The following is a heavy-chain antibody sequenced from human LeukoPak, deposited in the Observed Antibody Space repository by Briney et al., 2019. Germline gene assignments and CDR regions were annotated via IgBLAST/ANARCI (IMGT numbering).Heavy chain of an antibody. CDR2: IYTSGST. J-gene: IGHJ3*02. CDR3: ARASVPNRRGSSWYGDAFDI. CDR1: GGSISSYY. Sequence: SETLSLACTVSGGSISSYYWSWIRQPAGKGLEWIGRIYTSGSTNYNPSLKSRVTMSVDTSKNQFSLKLSSVTAADTAVYYCARASVPNRRGSSWYGDAFDIWGQGTMVTVSS. D-gene: IGHD6-13*01. V-gene: IGHV4-4*07.